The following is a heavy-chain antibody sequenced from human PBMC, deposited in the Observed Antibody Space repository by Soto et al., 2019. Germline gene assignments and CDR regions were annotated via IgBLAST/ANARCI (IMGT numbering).Heavy chain of an antibody. CDR2: ISYDGSNK. V-gene: IGHV3-30*18. CDR3: AKEVTPPGVGYYYYMDA. CDR1: GFTFSSYG. J-gene: IGHJ6*03. D-gene: IGHD2-8*01. Sequence: GGSLRLSCAASGFTFSSYGMHWVRQAPGKGLEWVAVISYDGSNKYYADSVKGRFTISRDNSKNTLYLQMNSLRAEDTAVYYCAKEVTPPGVGYYYYMDAWGKGPPVPVPS.